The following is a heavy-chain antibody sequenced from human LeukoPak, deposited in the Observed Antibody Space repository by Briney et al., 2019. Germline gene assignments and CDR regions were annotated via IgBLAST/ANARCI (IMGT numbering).Heavy chain of an antibody. CDR2: IYHSGST. D-gene: IGHD6-19*01. CDR3: ARDERVAGPAY. CDR1: GFTVSSNY. V-gene: IGHV4-38-2*02. Sequence: GSLRLSCAASGFTVSSNYMSWVRQAPGKGLEWIGSIYHSGSTYYNPSLKSRVTISVDTSKNQFSLKLSSVTAADTAVYYCARDERVAGPAYWGQGTLVTVSS. J-gene: IGHJ4*02.